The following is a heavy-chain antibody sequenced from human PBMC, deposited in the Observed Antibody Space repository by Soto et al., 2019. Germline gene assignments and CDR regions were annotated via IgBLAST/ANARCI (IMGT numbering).Heavy chain of an antibody. Sequence: QGTLKESGPTLVKPTQTLTLTCSFSGFSLSTSGVGVGWIRQSPGKALEWLALIYWSGDEHYRPSLKSRLSIIKDTSKNQVILTMTNMDPVDTATYYCIYRRAAYDYHGLDVWGQGTTVTVSS. CDR1: GFSLSTSGVG. J-gene: IGHJ6*02. D-gene: IGHD6-25*01. V-gene: IGHV2-5*01. CDR2: IYWSGDE. CDR3: IYRRAAYDYHGLDV.